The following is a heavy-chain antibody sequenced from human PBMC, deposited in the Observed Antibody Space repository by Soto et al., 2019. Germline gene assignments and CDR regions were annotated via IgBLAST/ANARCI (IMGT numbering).Heavy chain of an antibody. CDR1: GGSISHYY. CDR2: IADTGST. D-gene: IGHD1-26*01. CDR3: TRRGGFPSALDT. V-gene: IGHV4-59*08. Sequence: QVQLQESGPGLVKPSETLSLTCAVSGGSISHYYWSWIRQPPGKGLEWIGYIADTGSTNYNASLRSRVTLSVDASTNQFSLERRSVTAADTAVYYCTRRGGFPSALDTWGQGTMVTVSS. J-gene: IGHJ3*02.